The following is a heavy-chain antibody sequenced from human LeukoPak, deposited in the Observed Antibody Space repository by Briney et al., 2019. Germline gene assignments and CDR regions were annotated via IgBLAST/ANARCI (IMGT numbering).Heavy chain of an antibody. D-gene: IGHD3-16*02. V-gene: IGHV1-69*04. CDR1: GGTFSSYA. J-gene: IGHJ4*02. CDR2: IIPILGIA. Sequence: ASVKVSCKASGGTFSSYAISWVRQAPGQGLEWMGRIIPILGIANYAQKFQGRVTITADKSTSTAYMELSSLRSEDTAVYYCARDRGLSFGGVIASWGQGTLVTVSS. CDR3: ARDRGLSFGGVIAS.